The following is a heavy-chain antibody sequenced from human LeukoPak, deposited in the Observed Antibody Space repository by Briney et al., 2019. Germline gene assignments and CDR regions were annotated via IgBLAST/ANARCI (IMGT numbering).Heavy chain of an antibody. J-gene: IGHJ3*02. Sequence: ASVKVSCKASGGTFSTYAISWVRQAPGQGLEWMGGIVPIFGKPSYAQKFQGRVTVTADTSTSTVYMELSSLRSDDTAVYYCARGKLLDTFDIWGQGTMVAVSS. D-gene: IGHD3-10*01. V-gene: IGHV1-69*06. CDR2: IVPIFGKP. CDR1: GGTFSTYA. CDR3: ARGKLLDTFDI.